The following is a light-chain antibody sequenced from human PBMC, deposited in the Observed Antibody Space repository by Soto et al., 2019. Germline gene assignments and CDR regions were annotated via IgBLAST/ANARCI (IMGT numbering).Light chain of an antibody. CDR1: RSVSSRY. CDR3: HQYGYSPQT. J-gene: IGKJ2*01. V-gene: IGKV3-20*01. Sequence: EIVLTQSPGTLSLSPGERATLSCRASRSVSSRYFAWYQQKPGQAPRLLIYGASSRATGIPDRFSGSGSGTDITLTSSGLEPEDSAVYYWHQYGYSPQTFGQGTKREIK. CDR2: GAS.